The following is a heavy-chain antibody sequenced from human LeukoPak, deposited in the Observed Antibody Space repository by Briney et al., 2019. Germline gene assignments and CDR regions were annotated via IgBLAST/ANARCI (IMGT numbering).Heavy chain of an antibody. V-gene: IGHV3-23*01. Sequence: GGSLRLSCAASGFTFSSYGMSWVRQAPGKGLELVSAISGGGGNTYYADSVKGRFTISRDNSKNTLYLQMNSLRADDTAVYYCAKDLYYDSSGYQFDYWGQGTLVTVSS. CDR1: GFTFSSYG. D-gene: IGHD3-22*01. CDR2: ISGGGGNT. CDR3: AKDLYYDSSGYQFDY. J-gene: IGHJ4*02.